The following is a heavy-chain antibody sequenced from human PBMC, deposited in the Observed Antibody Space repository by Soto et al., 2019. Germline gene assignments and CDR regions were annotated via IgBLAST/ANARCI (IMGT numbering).Heavy chain of an antibody. CDR1: GGSISSNY. CDR2: IYYSGTT. D-gene: IGHD2-21*01. Sequence: QVQLQESGPGLVKPSETLSLTCTVSGGSISSNYWSWIRQPPGKGLEWIGYIYYSGTTNYNPSLKXXVXQXXDRSTNQVSLDLSSVPAADTAVYYCARQIPGWCDAWGQGTLVTVSP. V-gene: IGHV4-59*08. J-gene: IGHJ5*02. CDR3: ARQIPGWCDA.